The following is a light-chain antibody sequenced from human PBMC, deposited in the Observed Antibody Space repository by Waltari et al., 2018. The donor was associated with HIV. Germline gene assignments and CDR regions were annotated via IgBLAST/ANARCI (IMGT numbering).Light chain of an antibody. J-gene: IGKJ5*01. CDR2: DAS. CDR3: QHYKNLPIT. CDR1: QDIINN. V-gene: IGKV1-33*01. Sequence: DIQMTQSPSSLSASVGDRVTITCQANQDIINNLNWYQQKPGKAPNLLIFDASNLQTGVQSRFSGSGSGTDFTLTISSLQPEDVATYFCQHYKNLPITFGQGTRLEIK.